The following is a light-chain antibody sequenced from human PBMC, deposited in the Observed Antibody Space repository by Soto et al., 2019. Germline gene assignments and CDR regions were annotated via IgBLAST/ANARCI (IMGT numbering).Light chain of an antibody. CDR1: ESVSSSY. V-gene: IGKV3-20*01. CDR2: GAS. Sequence: EIVFTQSPGTRSLSPGETSALSCRASESVSSSYLGWYQRKPGQAPRLRVYGASSRATGIPDRFSGSGSGTDFTLTISRLEPEDFAVYYCQQYDSSPKTLGKGTKVDTK. CDR3: QQYDSSPKT. J-gene: IGKJ1*01.